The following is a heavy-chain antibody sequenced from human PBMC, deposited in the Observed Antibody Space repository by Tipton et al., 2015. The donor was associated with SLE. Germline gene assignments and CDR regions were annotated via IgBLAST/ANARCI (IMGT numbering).Heavy chain of an antibody. CDR2: ISASGNT. J-gene: IGHJ3*02. Sequence: SLRLSCAASGFMLSSKTMNWVRQAPGEGLDWLSLISASGNTYDADSVRGRFTISRDNSKNTLFLQMNSLRAEDTALYYCARELGGGFDIWGQGTMITVSS. CDR3: ARELGGGFDI. CDR1: GFMLSSKT. V-gene: IGHV3-53*01. D-gene: IGHD3-16*01.